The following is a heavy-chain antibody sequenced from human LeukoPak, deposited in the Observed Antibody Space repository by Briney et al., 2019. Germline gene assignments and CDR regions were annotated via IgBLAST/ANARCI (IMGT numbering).Heavy chain of an antibody. CDR1: GFTVSSNY. J-gene: IGHJ6*02. Sequence: PGGSLRLSCAASGFTVSSNYMSWVRQAPGKGLEWVSVIYSGGSTYYADSVKGRFTISRDNSKNTLYLQMNSLRAEDTAVYYCAKDAPQSIAARSLYYYYYGMDVWGQGTTVTVSS. CDR3: AKDAPQSIAARSLYYYYYGMDV. V-gene: IGHV3-53*01. CDR2: IYSGGST. D-gene: IGHD6-6*01.